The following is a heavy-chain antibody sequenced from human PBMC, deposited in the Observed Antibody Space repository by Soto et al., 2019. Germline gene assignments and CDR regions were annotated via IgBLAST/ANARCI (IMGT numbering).Heavy chain of an antibody. CDR1: CDSIRNYY. V-gene: IGHV4-59*01. CDR2: IYYTGST. CDR3: ARGSSDRLLPVEV. Sequence: PSETLSLTCNVSCDSIRNYYWNWIRQTPGKGLEWIGYIYYTGSTNYNPSLESRVNIFIDKSKTHFSLKLNSVTAADTGVYFCARGSSDRLLPVEVWGRGTTVTVSS. D-gene: IGHD6-25*01. J-gene: IGHJ6*02.